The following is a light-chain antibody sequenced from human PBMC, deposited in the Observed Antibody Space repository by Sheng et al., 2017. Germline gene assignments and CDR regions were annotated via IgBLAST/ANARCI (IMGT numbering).Light chain of an antibody. V-gene: IGKV4-1*01. J-gene: IGKJ2*01. CDR3: QQSYSTPRT. CDR1: QSVLYSSNNKNY. CDR2: WAS. Sequence: DIVMTQSPDSLAVSLGERATINCKSSQSVLYSSNNKNYLAWYQQKPGQPPKLLIYWASTRDSGVPDRFSGSGSGTDFTLTISSLQAEDVAVYYCQQSYSTPRTFGQGTKLEI.